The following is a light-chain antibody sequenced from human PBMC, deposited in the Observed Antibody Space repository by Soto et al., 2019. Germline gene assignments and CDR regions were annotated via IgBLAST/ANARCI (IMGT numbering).Light chain of an antibody. Sequence: EIVLTQSPGTLSLSPGERATLSCRASQRVSSSYLAWYQQKPGQAPRLLIYGASSRATGIPDRFSGSGSGTDFTLTISRLELEDFVVYYCQQYGSSPRTFGQGTKVEIK. CDR1: QRVSSSY. CDR3: QQYGSSPRT. CDR2: GAS. J-gene: IGKJ1*01. V-gene: IGKV3-20*01.